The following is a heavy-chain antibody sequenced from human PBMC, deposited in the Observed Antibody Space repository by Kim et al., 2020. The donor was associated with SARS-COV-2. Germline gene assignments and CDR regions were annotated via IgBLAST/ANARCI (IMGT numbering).Heavy chain of an antibody. Sequence: GGSLRLSCAASGFTFSSYGMHWVRQAPGKGLEWVAVIWYDGSNKYYADSVKGRFTISRDNSKNTLYLQMNSLRAEDTAVYYCARERPAGPFDYWGQGTLVTVSS. CDR1: GFTFSSYG. J-gene: IGHJ4*02. D-gene: IGHD3-10*01. V-gene: IGHV3-33*01. CDR3: ARERPAGPFDY. CDR2: IWYDGSNK.